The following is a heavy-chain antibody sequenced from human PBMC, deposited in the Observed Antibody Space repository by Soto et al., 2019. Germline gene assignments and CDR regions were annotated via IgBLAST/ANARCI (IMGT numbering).Heavy chain of an antibody. J-gene: IGHJ4*02. CDR3: VGGQYYFDY. CDR1: GFPFTSYG. CDR2: ISYDGSNK. D-gene: IGHD3-10*01. Sequence: QVQLVESGGGVVQPGRSLRLSCVASGFPFTSYGMHWVREAPGKGLEWVAVISYDGSNKYYADSVKGRFTISRDNSKNTLSLQMNSLRPEDTALYYCVGGQYYFDYRGQGTLVTVSS. V-gene: IGHV3-30*03.